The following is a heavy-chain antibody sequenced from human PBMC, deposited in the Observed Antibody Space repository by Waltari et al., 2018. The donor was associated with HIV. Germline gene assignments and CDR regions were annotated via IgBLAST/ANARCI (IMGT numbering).Heavy chain of an antibody. V-gene: IGHV4-39*01. CDR3: ARFHYYGSGSYYYYFDY. Sequence: QLQLQESGPGLVKPSETLSLTCTVSGGSISSSSYYWGWIRQPPGKGLEWMGNIYYSGSTYYNPSLKSRVTISVDTSKNQFSLKLSSVTAADTAVYYCARFHYYGSGSYYYYFDYWGQGTLVTVSS. J-gene: IGHJ4*02. D-gene: IGHD3-10*01. CDR1: GGSISSSSYY. CDR2: IYYSGST.